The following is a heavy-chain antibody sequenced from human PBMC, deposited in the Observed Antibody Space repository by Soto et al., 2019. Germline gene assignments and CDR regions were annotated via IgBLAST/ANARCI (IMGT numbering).Heavy chain of an antibody. D-gene: IGHD4-17*01. J-gene: IGHJ4*01. CDR1: GYRFTDYK. CDR3: ATWVDYGDFEGFDF. CDR2: VDPNGGGS. Sequence: ASVKVSCKTSGYRFTDYKLHWVRQAPGQGLEWMGWVDPNGGGSNSAQKFQGSVTMTWDTSITTAYLDLTRLTTNDTATYFCATWVDYGDFEGFDFWGQ. V-gene: IGHV1-2*04.